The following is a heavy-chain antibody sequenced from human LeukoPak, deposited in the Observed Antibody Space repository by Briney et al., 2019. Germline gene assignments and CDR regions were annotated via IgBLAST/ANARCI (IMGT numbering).Heavy chain of an antibody. CDR2: IKSKPRGGAT. J-gene: IGHJ4*02. Sequence: GGSLRLSCAASGFTFSKAWMSWVRQAPGKGLEWVGRIKSKPRGGATDYAAPVKGTSIISRDDSKNTVYLQMNSLRTEDTAVYYCAAGTGTSDFDYWGQGTLVTVSS. CDR3: AAGTGTSDFDY. D-gene: IGHD1-7*01. V-gene: IGHV3-15*01. CDR1: GFTFSKAW.